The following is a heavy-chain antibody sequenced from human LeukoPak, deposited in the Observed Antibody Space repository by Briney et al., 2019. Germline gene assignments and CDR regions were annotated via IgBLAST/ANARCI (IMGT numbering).Heavy chain of an antibody. CDR2: IYYSGST. V-gene: IGHV4-59*12. D-gene: IGHD6-19*01. Sequence: SETLSLTCTASGGSISSYYWSWIRQPPGKGLEWIGYIYYSGSTNYNPSLKSRVTISVDTSKNQFSLKLSSVTAADTAVYYCAREGARRGSSGRFYYYYYMDVWGKGTTVTISS. CDR1: GGSISSYY. J-gene: IGHJ6*03. CDR3: AREGARRGSSGRFYYYYYMDV.